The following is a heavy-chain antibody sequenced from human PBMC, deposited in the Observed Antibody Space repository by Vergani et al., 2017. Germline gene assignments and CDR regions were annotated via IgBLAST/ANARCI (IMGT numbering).Heavy chain of an antibody. D-gene: IGHD3-9*01. Sequence: EVQLVESGGGLVQPGGSLRLSCAASGFSFNSYWMHWVRQVPGKELLWVSRIKSDGSITAYADSVKGRFTISRDNAQNTLYLQMNSLRVEDTGVYYCARARCIETCYMSNWLDSWGQGTLVTVSS. CDR1: GFSFNSYW. CDR2: IKSDGSIT. J-gene: IGHJ5*01. CDR3: ARARCIETCYMSNWLDS. V-gene: IGHV3-74*03.